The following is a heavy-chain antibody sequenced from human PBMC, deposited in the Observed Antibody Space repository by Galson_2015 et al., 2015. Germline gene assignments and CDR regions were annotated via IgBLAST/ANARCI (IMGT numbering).Heavy chain of an antibody. CDR1: GFSIATYA. Sequence: SLRLSCAGSGFSIATYAMNWVRQAPGKGLEWVAAISGNSGAIYYADSVKGRFAISRDNSNNTLFLQMNGLRADDTAVYYCARDRPGISFPFDSWGQGTLVAVSS. D-gene: IGHD3-10*01. V-gene: IGHV3-23*01. CDR2: ISGNSGAI. CDR3: ARDRPGISFPFDS. J-gene: IGHJ4*02.